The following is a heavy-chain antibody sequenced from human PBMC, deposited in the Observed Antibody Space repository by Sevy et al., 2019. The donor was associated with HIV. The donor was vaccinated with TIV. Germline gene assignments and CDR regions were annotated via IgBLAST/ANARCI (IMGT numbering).Heavy chain of an antibody. D-gene: IGHD3-22*01. Sequence: GGSLRLSCEASGFTFRDYSMNWVRQAPGKGLEWVSSISSGSSYKKYGDSVKGRFTISRDNAKDSLYLQLNSLGAEDTAVYYCRGVDYYDTSGSHYWGQGTLVTVSS. J-gene: IGHJ4*02. CDR1: GFTFRDYS. CDR2: ISSGSSYK. CDR3: RGVDYYDTSGSHY. V-gene: IGHV3-21*01.